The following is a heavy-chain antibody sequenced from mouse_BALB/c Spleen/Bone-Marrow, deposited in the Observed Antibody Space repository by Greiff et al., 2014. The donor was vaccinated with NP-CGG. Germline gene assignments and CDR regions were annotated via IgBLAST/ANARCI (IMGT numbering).Heavy chain of an antibody. J-gene: IGHJ4*01. CDR1: GFAFSSYG. CDR2: ISSGGSNT. CDR3: ARHQRYYAMDY. Sequence: EVKVEESGGDLVKPGGSLKLSCAASGFAFSSYGMSWGRQTPDKRLEWVATISSGGSNTYYPDSVKGRFTISRDNAKNTLYLQMSSLKSEDTAMYYCARHQRYYAMDYWGQGTSVTVSS. V-gene: IGHV5-6*02.